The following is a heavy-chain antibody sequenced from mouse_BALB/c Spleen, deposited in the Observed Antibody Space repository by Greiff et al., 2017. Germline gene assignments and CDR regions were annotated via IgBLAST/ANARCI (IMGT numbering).Heavy chain of an antibody. CDR2: ISSGGGST. CDR1: GFAFSSYD. Sequence: VQLKESGGGLVKPGGSLKLSCAASGFAFSSYDMSWVRQTPEKRLEWVAYISSGGGSTYYPDTVKGRFTISRDNAKNTLYLQMSSLKSEDTAMYYCARQGYYGSSYGAWFAYWGQGTLVTVSA. J-gene: IGHJ3*01. D-gene: IGHD1-1*01. CDR3: ARQGYYGSSYGAWFAY. V-gene: IGHV5-12-1*01.